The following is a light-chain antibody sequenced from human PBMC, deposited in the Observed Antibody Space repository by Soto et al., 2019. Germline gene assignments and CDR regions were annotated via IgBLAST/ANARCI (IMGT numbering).Light chain of an antibody. Sequence: DIQMTQSPSSLSASVGDRVTITCRASQGISNYLAWYQQKPGKVPKLLIYAASTLQSGVPSRFSGSGSGTDFTLTISSLQPEDVATYYSQKYNSALSLTFGVGTKVEIK. CDR1: QGISNY. CDR2: AAS. CDR3: QKYNSALSLT. J-gene: IGKJ4*01. V-gene: IGKV1-27*01.